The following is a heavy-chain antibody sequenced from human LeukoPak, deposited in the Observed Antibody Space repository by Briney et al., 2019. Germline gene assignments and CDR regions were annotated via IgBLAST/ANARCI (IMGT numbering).Heavy chain of an antibody. J-gene: IGHJ6*02. Sequence: GGSLRLSCAASGFTFSSYGMHWVRQAPGKGLEWVAFTRYDGSNKYYADSVKGRFTISRDNAKNSLYLQMNSLRAEDTALYYCAKDRGTAIPDYYYGMDVWGQGTTVTVSS. CDR3: AKDRGTAIPDYYYGMDV. D-gene: IGHD2-21*02. CDR1: GFTFSSYG. CDR2: TRYDGSNK. V-gene: IGHV3-30*02.